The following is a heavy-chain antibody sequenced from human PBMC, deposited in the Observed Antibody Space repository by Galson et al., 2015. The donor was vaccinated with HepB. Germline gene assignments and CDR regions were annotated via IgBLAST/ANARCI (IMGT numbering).Heavy chain of an antibody. Sequence: SLRLSCAASGFTFSDHYMTWIRQAPGKGLEWVSYISDSSRYTNYAASVRGRFTISRDDAKNSVYLQMNSLRAEDSAVYYCARALSYGSGSYQPLGYWGQGTLVTVSS. D-gene: IGHD3-10*01. CDR2: ISDSSRYT. V-gene: IGHV3-11*05. CDR3: ARALSYGSGSYQPLGY. CDR1: GFTFSDHY. J-gene: IGHJ4*02.